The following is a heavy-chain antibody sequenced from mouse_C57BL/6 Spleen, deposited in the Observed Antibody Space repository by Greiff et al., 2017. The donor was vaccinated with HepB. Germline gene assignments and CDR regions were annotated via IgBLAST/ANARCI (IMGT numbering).Heavy chain of an antibody. J-gene: IGHJ2*01. D-gene: IGHD1-3*01. CDR2: IDPETGGT. CDR1: GYTFTDYE. Sequence: VQLQQSGAELVRPGASVTLSCKASGYTFTDYEMHWVKQTPVHGLEWIGAIDPETGGTAYNQKFKGKAILTADISSSTAYMELRSLTSEDSAVYYCTRSGNSPFDYWGQGTTLTVSS. V-gene: IGHV1-15*01. CDR3: TRSGNSPFDY.